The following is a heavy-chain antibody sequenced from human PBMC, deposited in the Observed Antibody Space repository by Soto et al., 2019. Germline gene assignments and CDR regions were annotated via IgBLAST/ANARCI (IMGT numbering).Heavy chain of an antibody. V-gene: IGHV4-59*01. Sequence: SETLSLTCTVSGGSISSYYWSWIRQPPGKGLKWIGYINYSGSTNYNPSLKSRVTISVDTSKNQFSLKLSSVTAADTAVYYCARITEKDTNYYYYYMDVWGKGTTVTVSS. D-gene: IGHD3-10*01. CDR1: GGSISSYY. CDR3: ARITEKDTNYYYYYMDV. J-gene: IGHJ6*03. CDR2: INYSGST.